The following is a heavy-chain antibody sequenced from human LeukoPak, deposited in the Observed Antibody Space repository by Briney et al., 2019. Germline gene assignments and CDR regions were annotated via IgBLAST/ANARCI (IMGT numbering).Heavy chain of an antibody. V-gene: IGHV3-23*01. CDR1: GGTFSSYA. J-gene: IGHJ4*02. CDR2: ISGSGGST. D-gene: IGHD3-22*01. CDR3: TRIFYDSSGYYFDY. Sequence: SCKASGGTFSSYAMSWVRQAPGKGLEWVSAISGSGGSTYYADSVKGRFTISRDNSKNTLYLQMNSLRAEDTAVYYCTRIFYDSSGYYFDYWGQGTLVTVSS.